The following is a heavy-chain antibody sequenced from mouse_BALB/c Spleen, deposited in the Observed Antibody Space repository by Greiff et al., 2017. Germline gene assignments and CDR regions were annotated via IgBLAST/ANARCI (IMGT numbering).Heavy chain of an antibody. CDR3: TRPRQSGTAWFAY. CDR1: GYTFTSYW. V-gene: IGHV1-5*01. Sequence: EVQLQQSGTVLARPGASVKMSCKASGYTFTSYWMHWVKQRPGQGLEWIGAIYPGNSDTSYNQKFKGKAKLTAVTSTSTAYMELSSLTNEDSAVYYCTRPRQSGTAWFAYWGQGTLVTVSA. J-gene: IGHJ3*01. D-gene: IGHD3-3*01. CDR2: IYPGNSDT.